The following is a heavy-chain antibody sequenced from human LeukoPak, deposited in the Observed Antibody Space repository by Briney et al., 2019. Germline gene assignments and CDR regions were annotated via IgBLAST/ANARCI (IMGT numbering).Heavy chain of an antibody. V-gene: IGHV3-21*01. CDR2: ISSSSSYI. CDR3: ASIMRYYYDSSGFPSG. CDR1: GFTFSSYS. Sequence: PGGSLRLSCAASGFTFSSYSMNWVRQAPGKGLEWVSSISSSSSYIYYADSVKGRFTISRDNAKNSLYLQMNSLRAEDTAVYYCASIMRYYYDSSGFPSGWGQGTLVTVSS. D-gene: IGHD3-22*01. J-gene: IGHJ4*02.